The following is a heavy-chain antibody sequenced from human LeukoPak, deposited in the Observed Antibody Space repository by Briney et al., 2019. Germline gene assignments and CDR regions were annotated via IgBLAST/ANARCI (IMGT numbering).Heavy chain of an antibody. CDR1: GGSISSYY. D-gene: IGHD3-3*01. Sequence: SETLSLTCTVSGGSISSYYWSWIRQPPGKGLEWIGYIYYSGSTNYNPSLKSRVTISVDTSKNQFSLKLSSVTAADTAVYYCARREYDFWSGQTYYFDYWGQGTLVTVSS. CDR2: IYYSGST. V-gene: IGHV4-59*08. CDR3: ARREYDFWSGQTYYFDY. J-gene: IGHJ4*02.